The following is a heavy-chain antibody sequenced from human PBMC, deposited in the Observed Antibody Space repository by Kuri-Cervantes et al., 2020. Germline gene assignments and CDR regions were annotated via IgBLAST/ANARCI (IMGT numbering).Heavy chain of an antibody. Sequence: ASVKVSCKASGYTFTSYYMHWVRQAPGQGLEWMGIINPSGGSTSYAQKFQGRVTMTRDTSTSTVYMELSSLRSEDTAVYYCARSRSGYSSTWYKNTGFDPWGQGTLVTVSS. J-gene: IGHJ5*02. V-gene: IGHV1-46*01. CDR2: INPSGGST. CDR1: GYTFTSYY. CDR3: ARSRSGYSSTWYKNTGFDP. D-gene: IGHD6-13*01.